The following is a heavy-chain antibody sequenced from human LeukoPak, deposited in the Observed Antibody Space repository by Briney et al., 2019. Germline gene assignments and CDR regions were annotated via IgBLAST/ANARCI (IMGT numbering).Heavy chain of an antibody. CDR3: ARDSEHVDY. V-gene: IGHV3-11*06. CDR2: ISSSSSYT. J-gene: IGHJ4*02. CDR1: GFTFSDYY. Sequence: PGGSLRLSCAASGFTFSDYYMSWIRQAPGKGLGWVSYISSSSSYTNYADSVKGRFTISRDNAKNSLYLQMNSLRAEDTAVYYCARDSEHVDYWGQGTLVTVSS.